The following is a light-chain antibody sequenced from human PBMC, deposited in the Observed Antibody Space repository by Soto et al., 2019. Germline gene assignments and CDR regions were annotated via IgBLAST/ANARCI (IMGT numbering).Light chain of an antibody. CDR3: QQVKSYPRT. V-gene: IGKV1-9*01. CDR1: QAITNN. CDR2: EES. Sequence: DIHLPQSPSSLSASVGDRVPITCLASQAITNNLAWYQQKQGNPPKLLIYEESTLHSGVPSRFSGRKVGTQFILTIDSMQPEDFATYYCQQVKSYPRTFGGGTKVDIK. J-gene: IGKJ4*01.